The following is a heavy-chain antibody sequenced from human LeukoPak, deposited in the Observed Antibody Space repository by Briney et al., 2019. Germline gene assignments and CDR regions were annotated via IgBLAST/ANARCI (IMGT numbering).Heavy chain of an antibody. D-gene: IGHD6-19*01. J-gene: IGHJ4*02. Sequence: PGGSLRLSCAASGFTFSSYAMSWVRQAPGKGLEWISSISSSSTYIYYADSVKGRFTISRDNAKNSLYLQMNSLRAEDTAVYYCARDSSGWRARDFWGQGTLVTVSS. CDR2: ISSSSTYI. V-gene: IGHV3-21*01. CDR3: ARDSSGWRARDF. CDR1: GFTFSSYA.